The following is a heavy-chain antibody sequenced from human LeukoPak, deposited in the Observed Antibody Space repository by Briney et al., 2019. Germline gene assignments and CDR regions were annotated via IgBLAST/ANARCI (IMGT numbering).Heavy chain of an antibody. J-gene: IGHJ4*02. Sequence: PRGSLRLAWAASGFTFSSYATRWVSQAAGKVLGWVAAIRGRGGSTYYADSVKGRFTISRDHSKNTLYLQMYSLRAEDTAVYYCAKDRALDLSVDWGQGTLVTVSS. CDR3: AKDRALDLSVD. V-gene: IGHV3-23*01. CDR1: GFTFSSYA. D-gene: IGHD1-1*01. CDR2: IRGRGGST.